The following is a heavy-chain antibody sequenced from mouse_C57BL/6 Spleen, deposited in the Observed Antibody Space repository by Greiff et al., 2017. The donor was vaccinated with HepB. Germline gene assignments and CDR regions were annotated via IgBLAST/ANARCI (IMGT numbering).Heavy chain of an antibody. D-gene: IGHD2-3*01. CDR2: ISSGSSTI. CDR3: ARLFYDGYYTVYYFDY. Sequence: DVQLQESGGGLVKPGGSLKLSCAASGFTFSDYGMHWVRQAPEKGLEWVAYISSGSSTIYYADTVKGRFTISRDNAKNTLFLQMTSLRSEDTAMYYCARLFYDGYYTVYYFDYWGQGTTLTVSS. V-gene: IGHV5-17*01. CDR1: GFTFSDYG. J-gene: IGHJ2*01.